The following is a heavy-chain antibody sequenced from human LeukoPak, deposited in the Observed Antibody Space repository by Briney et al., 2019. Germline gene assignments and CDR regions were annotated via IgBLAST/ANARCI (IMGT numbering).Heavy chain of an antibody. J-gene: IGHJ4*02. V-gene: IGHV3-23*01. Sequence: GGSLRLSCAASRFIFDIYAMSCVREAPRGGLGCVSTICGSGGRTYYADSVKGRFTISRENSKNTLYLQMNSLRAEDTAVYYCAKSIMITFGGVMPGNWGQGTLVTVSS. CDR3: AKSIMITFGGVMPGN. CDR1: RFIFDIYA. CDR2: ICGSGGRT. D-gene: IGHD3-16*01.